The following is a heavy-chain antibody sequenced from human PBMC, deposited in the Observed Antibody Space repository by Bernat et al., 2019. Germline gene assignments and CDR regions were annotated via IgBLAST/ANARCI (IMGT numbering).Heavy chain of an antibody. D-gene: IGHD2-2*02. Sequence: QVQLQESGPGLVKPSETLSLTCTVSGGSISSYYWSWIRQPPGKGLEWIGYIYYSGSTNYNPSLKSRVTISVDTSKNQFSLKLSSVTAADTAVYYCARGGCSSTSCYKDWFDPWGQGTLVTVSS. V-gene: IGHV4-59*01. CDR2: IYYSGST. J-gene: IGHJ5*02. CDR1: GGSISSYY. CDR3: ARGGCSSTSCYKDWFDP.